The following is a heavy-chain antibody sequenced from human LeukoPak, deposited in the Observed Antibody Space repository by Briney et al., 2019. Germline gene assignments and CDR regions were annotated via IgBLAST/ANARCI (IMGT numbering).Heavy chain of an antibody. CDR1: GYNFVGYY. Sequence: GASVTVSCKASGYNFVGYYLHWVRQAPGQGLEWMAWIDPYTGNTHYAQKFQGRITVTRDTSLSTTYMELNWLTSDDTALYYCAREYGASEHWGQGTLVTVSS. D-gene: IGHD4/OR15-4a*01. J-gene: IGHJ1*01. V-gene: IGHV1-2*02. CDR2: IDPYTGNT. CDR3: AREYGASEH.